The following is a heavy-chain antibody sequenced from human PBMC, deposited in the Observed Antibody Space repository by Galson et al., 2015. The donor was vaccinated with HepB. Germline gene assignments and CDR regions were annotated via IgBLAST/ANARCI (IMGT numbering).Heavy chain of an antibody. Sequence: SLRLSCAASGFTFSSYTMSWVRQAPGKGLEWVSTISGSGGSTYYADSVKGRFTISRDNSKNTLYLQMNSLRAEDTAVYYCAKLASMEIIVIPWGQGTLVTVSS. V-gene: IGHV3-23*01. J-gene: IGHJ5*02. CDR1: GFTFSSYT. D-gene: IGHD2/OR15-2a*01. CDR2: ISGSGGST. CDR3: AKLASMEIIVIP.